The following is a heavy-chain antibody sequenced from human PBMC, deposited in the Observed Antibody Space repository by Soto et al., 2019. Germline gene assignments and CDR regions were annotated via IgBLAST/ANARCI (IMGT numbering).Heavy chain of an antibody. CDR2: TYYRSKRYN. V-gene: IGHV6-1*01. CDR1: GDSLSSNGAT. CDR3: AKGRASYYAMDV. J-gene: IGHJ6*02. Sequence: SQTLSLTCAISGDSLSSNGATWNWIRQSPSRGLEWLGRTYYRSKRYNDYAVSVEGRITVNPDTSKNQFFLQLNSVTPEDTAVNYCAKGRASYYAMDVWGQGTTVTVSS.